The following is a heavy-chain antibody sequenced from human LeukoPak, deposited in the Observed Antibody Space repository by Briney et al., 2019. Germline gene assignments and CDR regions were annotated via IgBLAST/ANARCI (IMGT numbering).Heavy chain of an antibody. V-gene: IGHV3-23*01. CDR1: GFTFSSYG. D-gene: IGHD2-15*01. CDR3: AKAPVTTCSGAYCYPFDY. Sequence: GGSLRLSCAASGFTFSSYGMSWVRQAPGKGLDWVSGITSSGGTTYYGDSVKGRFTISRDSYKNTLYLQMNSLRAEDAAVYYCAKAPVTTCSGAYCYPFDYWGQGTLVTVSS. J-gene: IGHJ4*02. CDR2: ITSSGGTT.